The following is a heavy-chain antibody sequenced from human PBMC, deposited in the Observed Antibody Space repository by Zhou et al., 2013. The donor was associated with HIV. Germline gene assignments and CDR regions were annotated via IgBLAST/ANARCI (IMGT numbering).Heavy chain of an antibody. V-gene: IGHV1-69*16. Sequence: VQLVQSGTEVRKPGSSVKVSCKTSGVTSTSHTVSWVRQVPGHGLEWMGGTVLRLGEVSYAQVFQDRVTITTDDARETAHMELSSLRCEDTGVYYCARDRGEGSFKFFYVMDVWDGETTVTVSS. CDR3: ARDRGEGSFKFFYVMDV. J-gene: IGHJ6*04. D-gene: IGHD3-16*02. CDR1: GVTSTSHT. CDR2: TVLRLGEV.